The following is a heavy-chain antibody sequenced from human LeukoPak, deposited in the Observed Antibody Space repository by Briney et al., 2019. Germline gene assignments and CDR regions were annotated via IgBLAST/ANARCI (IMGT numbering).Heavy chain of an antibody. J-gene: IGHJ3*02. D-gene: IGHD1-26*01. CDR3: ARARGSFYLGAFDI. CDR1: DFTVANNY. V-gene: IGHV3-53*01. Sequence: GGSPRLSCAASDFTVANNYMSWVRQAPGKGLDWVSVIYSGGKTYYADSVRGRFTISRDTSRNTLYLQMNSLRAADTAVYYCARARGSFYLGAFDIWGQGTMVTVSS. CDR2: IYSGGKT.